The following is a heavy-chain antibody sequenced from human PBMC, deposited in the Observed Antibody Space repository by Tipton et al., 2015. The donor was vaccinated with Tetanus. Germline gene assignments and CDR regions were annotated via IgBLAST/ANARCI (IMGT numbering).Heavy chain of an antibody. D-gene: IGHD1-26*01. V-gene: IGHV3-53*01. CDR2: IYSGGST. J-gene: IGHJ3*02. CDR1: GFTVSSNY. Sequence: SLRLSCAASGFTVSSNYMSWVRQAPGKGLEWVSVIYSGGSTYYADSVKGRFTISRDNSKNTLYLQMNSLRAEDTAVYYCAGLTHSGSYGAFDIWGQGTMVTVSS. CDR3: AGLTHSGSYGAFDI.